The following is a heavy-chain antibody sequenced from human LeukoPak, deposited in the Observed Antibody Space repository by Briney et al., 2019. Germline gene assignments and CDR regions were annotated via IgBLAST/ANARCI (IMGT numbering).Heavy chain of an antibody. D-gene: IGHD3-16*02. J-gene: IGHJ3*02. CDR3: ARDSKTSYDYVWGSYRMTDAFDI. CDR1: GGTFSSYA. CDR2: IIPIFGTE. V-gene: IGHV1-69*01. Sequence: SVKVSCKASGGTFSSYAISWVRQAPGQGLEWMGGIIPIFGTENYAQKFRGRVTITADESTSTAYMELSSLRSEDTAVYYCARDSKTSYDYVWGSYRMTDAFDIWGQGTMVTVSS.